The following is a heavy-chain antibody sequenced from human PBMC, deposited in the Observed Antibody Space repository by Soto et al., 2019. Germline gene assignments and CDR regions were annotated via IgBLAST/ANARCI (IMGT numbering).Heavy chain of an antibody. Sequence: SVKVCCTASGGTFSSYTISWVRQAPGQGLEWMGRIIPILGIANYAQKFQGRVTITADKSTSTAYMELSSLRSEDTAVYYCARSIAVAGTFDYWGQGTLVTVSS. J-gene: IGHJ4*02. CDR2: IIPILGIA. CDR3: ARSIAVAGTFDY. V-gene: IGHV1-69*02. CDR1: GGTFSSYT. D-gene: IGHD6-19*01.